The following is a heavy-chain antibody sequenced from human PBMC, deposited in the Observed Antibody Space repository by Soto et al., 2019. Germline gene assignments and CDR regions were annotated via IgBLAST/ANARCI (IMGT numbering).Heavy chain of an antibody. CDR1: GFTFSSYA. Sequence: EVQLLESGGGLVQPGGSLRLSCAASGFTFSSYAMSWVRQAPGKGLEWVSAISGSGGSTYYADSVKGRFTISRDNSKNPLYLQMTSRSAEDTAVYYCSKGSSGWYERFDYWGQGTLVTVSS. CDR3: SKGSSGWYERFDY. D-gene: IGHD6-19*01. CDR2: ISGSGGST. J-gene: IGHJ4*02. V-gene: IGHV3-23*01.